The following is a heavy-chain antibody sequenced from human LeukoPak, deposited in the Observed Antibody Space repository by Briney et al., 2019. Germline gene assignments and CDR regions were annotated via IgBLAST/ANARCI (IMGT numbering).Heavy chain of an antibody. CDR3: ARGHTGAAAGTFDY. J-gene: IGHJ4*02. V-gene: IGHV4-59*12. Sequence: SETLSLTCTVSGGSISSYYWSWIRQPPGKGLEWIGYIYYSGSTNYNPSLKSRVTISVDTSKNQFSLKLSSVTAADTAVYYCARGHTGAAAGTFDYWGQGTLVTVSS. D-gene: IGHD6-13*01. CDR1: GGSISSYY. CDR2: IYYSGST.